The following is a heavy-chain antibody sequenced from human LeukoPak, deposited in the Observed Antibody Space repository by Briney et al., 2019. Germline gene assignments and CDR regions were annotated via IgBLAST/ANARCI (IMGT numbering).Heavy chain of an antibody. D-gene: IGHD3-22*01. V-gene: IGHV4-4*07. CDR3: ARLLDNDISGDPDTFDV. Sequence: PSETLSLTCTVSGGSISTYSWTWVRQSPGKGLEWIGSVVTTTTNYSPAPRSRVAISVHTSKSQFSLKLTSVTSADTAVYSCARLLDNDISGDPDTFDVWGQGTTVIVSS. CDR2: VVTTTT. J-gene: IGHJ3*01. CDR1: GGSISTYS.